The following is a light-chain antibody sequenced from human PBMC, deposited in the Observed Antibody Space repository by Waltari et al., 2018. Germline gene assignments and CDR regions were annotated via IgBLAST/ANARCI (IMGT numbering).Light chain of an antibody. Sequence: QSALTQPPSASGSPGQSVTISCTGTSNDVGGYDYVSWYQQHPGKAPKLLIYEGSKRPSGVPYRFSGSKSGNTASLTVSGLQAEDEADYYCASYGRNKNCLFGTGTKVTVL. CDR2: EGS. J-gene: IGLJ1*01. V-gene: IGLV2-8*01. CDR1: SNDVGGYDY. CDR3: ASYGRNKNCL.